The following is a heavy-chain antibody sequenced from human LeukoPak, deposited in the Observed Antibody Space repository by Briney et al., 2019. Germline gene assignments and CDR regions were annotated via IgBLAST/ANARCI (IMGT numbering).Heavy chain of an antibody. CDR1: GGSVSSYY. V-gene: IGHV4-59*02. J-gene: IGHJ5*02. CDR3: ARDYYGSSGYREYNWFDP. Sequence: SETLSLTCTVSGGSVSSYYWSWIRQPPGKGLEWIGYMYYSGSTNYNPSLKSRVTISVDTSKNQFSLKLSSVTAADTAVYYCARDYYGSSGYREYNWFDPWGQGTLVTVSS. CDR2: MYYSGST. D-gene: IGHD3-22*01.